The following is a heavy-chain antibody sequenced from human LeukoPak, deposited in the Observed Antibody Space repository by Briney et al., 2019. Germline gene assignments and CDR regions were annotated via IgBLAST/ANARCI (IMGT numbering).Heavy chain of an antibody. CDR1: GGSISSSSYY. J-gene: IGHJ4*02. D-gene: IGHD3/OR15-3a*01. Sequence: SETLSLTCTVSGGSISSSSYYWVWIRQPPGKGLEWIGYIYYSGSTHYNPSLKSRVTISVDTSKNQFSLRLTSVTAADTAVYYCARQTGSGLFILPGGQGTLVTVSS. V-gene: IGHV4-61*05. CDR2: IYYSGST. CDR3: ARQTGSGLFILP.